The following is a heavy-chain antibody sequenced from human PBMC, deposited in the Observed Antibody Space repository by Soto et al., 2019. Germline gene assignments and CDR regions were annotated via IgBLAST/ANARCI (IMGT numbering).Heavy chain of an antibody. V-gene: IGHV3-33*01. D-gene: IGHD3-9*01. CDR3: ARAPYDILTGYYYYYYGMDV. CDR1: GFTFSSYG. J-gene: IGHJ6*02. Sequence: QVQLVESGGGVVQPGRSLRLSCAASGFTFSSYGMHWVRQAPGKGLEWVAVIWYDGSNKYYADSVKGRFTISRDNSKNTLYLQMNSLRAEDTAVYYCARAPYDILTGYYYYYYGMDVWGQVTTVTVSS. CDR2: IWYDGSNK.